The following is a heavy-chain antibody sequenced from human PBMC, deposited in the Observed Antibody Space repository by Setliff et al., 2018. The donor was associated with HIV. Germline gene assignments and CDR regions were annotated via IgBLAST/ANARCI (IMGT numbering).Heavy chain of an antibody. V-gene: IGHV4-61*08. CDR3: AREWLQHTGDDAFDI. D-gene: IGHD5-18*01. CDR2: IYYTGTT. J-gene: IGHJ3*02. CDR1: GGSISSGGYS. Sequence: SETLSLTCAVSGGSISSGGYSWSWIRQPPGKGLEWIGYIYYTGTTNYNPSLKSRVTISIDTTKNQFSLKLNSVTAADTAVYYCAREWLQHTGDDAFDIWGQGTMVTVSS.